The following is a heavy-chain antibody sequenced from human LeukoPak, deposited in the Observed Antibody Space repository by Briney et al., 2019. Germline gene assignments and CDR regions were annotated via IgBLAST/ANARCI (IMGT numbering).Heavy chain of an antibody. CDR3: ARDATGIAVAAESWFDP. CDR1: GFTFSTFE. J-gene: IGHJ5*02. D-gene: IGHD6-19*01. Sequence: GGSLRLSCAASGFTFSTFEMNWVRQAPGKGLEWISYISSSGSAIYYADSVKGRFTISRDNAKNSLYLQMNSLRAEDTAVYYCARDATGIAVAAESWFDPWGQGTLVTVSS. CDR2: ISSSGSAI. V-gene: IGHV3-48*03.